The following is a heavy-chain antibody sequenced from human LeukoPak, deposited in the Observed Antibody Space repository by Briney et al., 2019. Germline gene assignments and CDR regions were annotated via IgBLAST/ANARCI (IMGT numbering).Heavy chain of an antibody. V-gene: IGHV3-30*09. CDR1: GFIFSNYA. J-gene: IGHJ3*02. CDR2: ISYDGANK. CDR3: AVIVVVTASTAFDI. Sequence: PGRSLGLSCAASGFIFSNYAMHWVRQAPGKGLEWVAVISYDGANKYYADSVRGRFAISRDNSKNTLYLQMNSLRPEDTAVYYCAVIVVVTASTAFDIWGQGTMATVSS. D-gene: IGHD2-21*02.